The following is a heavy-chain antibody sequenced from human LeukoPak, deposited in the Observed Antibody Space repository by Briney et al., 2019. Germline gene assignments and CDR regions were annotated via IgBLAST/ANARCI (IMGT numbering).Heavy chain of an antibody. CDR3: ARQEVSSWYLHDAFDI. Sequence: SETLSLTCTVSGGSISSGGYYWSWIRQPPGKGLEWIGYIYHSGSTYYNPSLKSRVTISVDRSKNQFSLKLSSVTAADTAVYYCARQEVSSWYLHDAFDIWGQGTMVTVSS. J-gene: IGHJ3*02. D-gene: IGHD6-13*01. V-gene: IGHV4-30-2*01. CDR2: IYHSGST. CDR1: GGSISSGGYY.